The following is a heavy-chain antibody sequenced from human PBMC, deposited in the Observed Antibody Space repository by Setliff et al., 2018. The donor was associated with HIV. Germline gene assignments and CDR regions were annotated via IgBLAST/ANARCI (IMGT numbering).Heavy chain of an antibody. D-gene: IGHD3-3*01. J-gene: IGHJ4*02. Sequence: ASVKVSCKASGYTFTSYAMHWVRQAPGQRLEWMGWINAGNGNTKYSQRFQGRVTITRDTSFTTAYLELSRLGSDDTAVYYCAADNYNCNSFDSWGQGSLVTVSS. CDR2: INAGNGNT. V-gene: IGHV1-3*01. CDR1: GYTFTSYA. CDR3: AADNYNCNSFDS.